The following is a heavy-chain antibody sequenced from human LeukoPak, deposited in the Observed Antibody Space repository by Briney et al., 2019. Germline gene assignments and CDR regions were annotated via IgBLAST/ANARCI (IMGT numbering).Heavy chain of an antibody. V-gene: IGHV2-5*02. CDR1: GFSLSTSGGD. CDR3: AHRQVGCSSGWYSPLRYYFDY. J-gene: IGHJ4*02. CDR2: IYWDDDK. Sequence: SGPTLVNPTQTLTLTCTFSGFSLSTSGGDGGWVRQPSGKALEWLALIYWDDDKRYIPSLKCRLTITNDTSKNQVDLTMTNLDPVHTATYSCAHRQVGCSSGWYSPLRYYFDYWGQGTLVTVSS. D-gene: IGHD6-19*01.